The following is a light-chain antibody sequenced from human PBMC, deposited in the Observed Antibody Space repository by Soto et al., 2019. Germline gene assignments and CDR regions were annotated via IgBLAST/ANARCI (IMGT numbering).Light chain of an antibody. J-gene: IGLJ2*01. Sequence: QSVVTQPASVSGSPGQSITISCTGTSSDVGGYDYGSWYQQYPGKAPRLIIYEVSSRPSGVSNRFSGSKSGNTASLTISGLRAEDEGDYFCSSFTGTSALILFGGGTKVTVL. V-gene: IGLV2-14*01. CDR2: EVS. CDR1: SSDVGGYDY. CDR3: SSFTGTSALIL.